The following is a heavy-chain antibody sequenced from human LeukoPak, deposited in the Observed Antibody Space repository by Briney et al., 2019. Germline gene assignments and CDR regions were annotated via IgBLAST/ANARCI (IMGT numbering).Heavy chain of an antibody. CDR1: GFTFSSYA. J-gene: IGHJ4*02. Sequence: PGGSLRLSCAASGFTFSSYAMHWVRQAPGKGLEWVAVISYDGNNKYYADSVKGRFTISRDNSKNTLYLQMSSLRDEDTAVYYCAMGVSSSWYLDYWGQGTLVTVSS. D-gene: IGHD6-13*01. CDR2: ISYDGNNK. V-gene: IGHV3-30*04. CDR3: AMGVSSSWYLDY.